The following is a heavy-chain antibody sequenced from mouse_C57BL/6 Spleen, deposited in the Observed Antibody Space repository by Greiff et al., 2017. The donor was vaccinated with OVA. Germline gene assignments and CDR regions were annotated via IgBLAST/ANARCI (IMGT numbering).Heavy chain of an antibody. Sequence: VKVVESGPGLVQPSQSLSITCTASGFSLTSYGVHWVRQSPGKGLEWLGVICRGGSTDYNAAFMSRLGLPHDNSKCQVFFKMNSLQAHDTAIYYCAKPLRDGYSPYAMDYWGQGTSVTVSS. V-gene: IGHV2-5*01. CDR2: ICRGGST. CDR1: GFSLTSYG. J-gene: IGHJ4*01. D-gene: IGHD2-3*01. CDR3: AKPLRDGYSPYAMDY.